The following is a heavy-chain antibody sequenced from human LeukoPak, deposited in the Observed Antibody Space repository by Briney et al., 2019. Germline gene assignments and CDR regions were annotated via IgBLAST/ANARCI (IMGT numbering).Heavy chain of an antibody. CDR1: GYTFTSYD. J-gene: IGHJ5*02. CDR2: MNPNSGNT. Sequence: ASVKVSCKPSGYTFTSYDINWVRQATGQGLEWMGWMNPNSGNTGYAQKFQGRVTMTRNTSISTAYMELSSLRSEDTAVYYCARDEGVPAASNWFDPWGQGTLVTVSS. V-gene: IGHV1-8*01. CDR3: ARDEGVPAASNWFDP. D-gene: IGHD2-2*01.